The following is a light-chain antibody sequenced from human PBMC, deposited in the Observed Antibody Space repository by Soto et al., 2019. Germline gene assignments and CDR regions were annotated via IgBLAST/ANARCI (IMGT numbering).Light chain of an antibody. CDR2: KNN. V-gene: IGLV1-44*01. CDR1: SSNIGSNT. CDR3: AAWDDSLNGRV. Sequence: QSVLTQPPSASATPGQRVTISCSGSSSNIGSNTVNWYQQLPGTAPKLLIYKNNQRPSGVPDRFSGSKSGTSASLAISGLQSEDEADYYCAAWDDSLNGRVFGGGTKLIVL. J-gene: IGLJ3*02.